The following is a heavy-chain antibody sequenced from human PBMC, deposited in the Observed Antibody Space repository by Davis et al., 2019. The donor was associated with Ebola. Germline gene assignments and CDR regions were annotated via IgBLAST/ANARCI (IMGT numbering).Heavy chain of an antibody. V-gene: IGHV3-30-3*01. Sequence: GESLKISCAASGFTFSNYAMDWVRQAPGKGLEWVAVIAYDGSTEYYGDSVKGRFTIFRDSAKNSLFLQMNNLRAEDTAVYYCAKDGGDSGIRFDSWGQGTLVTVSS. J-gene: IGHJ4*02. D-gene: IGHD3-10*01. CDR1: GFTFSNYA. CDR2: IAYDGSTE. CDR3: AKDGGDSGIRFDS.